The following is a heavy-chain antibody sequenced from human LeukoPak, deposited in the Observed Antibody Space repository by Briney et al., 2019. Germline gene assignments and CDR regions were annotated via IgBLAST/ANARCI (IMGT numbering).Heavy chain of an antibody. D-gene: IGHD3-22*01. CDR2: IYYSGST. Sequence: SETLSLTCTVSGGSISSYYWSWIRQPPGKGLEWIGYIYYSGSTNYNPSLKSRVTISVDTSKNQFSLKLSSVTAADTAVYYCASMDDSSGYWDRRAFDYWGQGTLVTVSS. J-gene: IGHJ4*02. CDR1: GGSISSYY. CDR3: ASMDDSSGYWDRRAFDY. V-gene: IGHV4-59*01.